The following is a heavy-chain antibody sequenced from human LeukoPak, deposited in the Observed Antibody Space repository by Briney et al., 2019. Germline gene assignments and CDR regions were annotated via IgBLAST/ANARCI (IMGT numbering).Heavy chain of an antibody. V-gene: IGHV3-21*01. CDR1: GFTFSSYS. J-gene: IGHJ4*02. CDR3: ARGRPYCSGGSCSDSLDY. D-gene: IGHD2-15*01. Sequence: PGGSLRLSCAASGFTFSSYSMNWVRQAPGKGLEWVSSISSSSSYIYYADSVKGRFTISRDNAKNSLCLQMNSLRAEDTAVYYCARGRPYCSGGSCSDSLDYWGQGTLVTVSS. CDR2: ISSSSSYI.